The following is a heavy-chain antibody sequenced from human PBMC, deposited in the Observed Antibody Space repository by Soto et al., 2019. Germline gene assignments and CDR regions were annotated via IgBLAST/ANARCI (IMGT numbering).Heavy chain of an antibody. CDR1: GGSIRSYY. D-gene: IGHD5-18*01. CDR3: ARDSYNFDD. J-gene: IGHJ4*02. CDR2: IYYSGST. V-gene: IGHV4-59*01. Sequence: PSETLSLTRTVSGGSIRSYYWSWIRQPPGKGLEWIGYIYYSGSTDYNPSLKSRVTISVDTSKNQFSLKLRSVTAADTAVYYCARDSYNFDDWGQGILVTVSS.